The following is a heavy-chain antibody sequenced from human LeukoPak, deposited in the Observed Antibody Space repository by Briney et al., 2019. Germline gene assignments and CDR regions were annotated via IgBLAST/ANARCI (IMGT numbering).Heavy chain of an antibody. Sequence: PSETLSLTCAVYGGSFSGYYWSWIRQPPGKGLEWIGEINHSGSTNYDPSLKSRVTISVDTSKYQFSLKLSSVTAADTAVYYCASYSNGTGNNWFDPWGQGTLVTVSS. D-gene: IGHD4-11*01. V-gene: IGHV4-34*01. CDR3: ASYSNGTGNNWFDP. J-gene: IGHJ5*02. CDR1: GGSFSGYY. CDR2: INHSGST.